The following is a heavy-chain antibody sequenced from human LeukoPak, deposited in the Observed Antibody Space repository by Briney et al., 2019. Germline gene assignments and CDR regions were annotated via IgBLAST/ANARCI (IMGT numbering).Heavy chain of an antibody. CDR2: ISGSGGNT. J-gene: IGHJ4*02. CDR3: AKDGGSSWLYYFDY. CDR1: GFTFSTYA. D-gene: IGHD6-13*01. Sequence: GGSLRLSCAASGFTFSTYAVSWVRQAPGKGLEWVSFISGSGGNTYYADSVKGRFTITRDNFKNTLYLQMNSLRAEDTAVYYCAKDGGSSWLYYFDYWGQGTLVTVSS. V-gene: IGHV3-23*01.